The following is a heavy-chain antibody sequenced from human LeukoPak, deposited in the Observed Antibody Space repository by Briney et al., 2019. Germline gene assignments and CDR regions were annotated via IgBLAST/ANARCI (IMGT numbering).Heavy chain of an antibody. CDR1: GYSFTSYW. J-gene: IGHJ4*02. CDR2: IYPGDSDT. Sequence: PGESLNISCKGAGYSFTSYWIGWVRQMPGKGLEWMGIIYPGDSDTRYSPSFQGQVTISADKSISTAYLQWSSLKASDTAMYYCARHAMKVVVVPAAIDYWGQGTLVTVSS. CDR3: ARHAMKVVVVPAAIDY. D-gene: IGHD2-2*01. V-gene: IGHV5-51*01.